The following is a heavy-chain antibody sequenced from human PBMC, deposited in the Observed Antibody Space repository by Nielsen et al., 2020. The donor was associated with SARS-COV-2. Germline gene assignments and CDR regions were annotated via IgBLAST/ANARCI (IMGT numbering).Heavy chain of an antibody. CDR2: INPNSGGT. Sequence: ASVKVSCKASGYTFTGYYMHWVRQAPGQGLEWMGRINPNSGGTNYAQKFQGRVTITRDTSASTAYMELSSLRSEDTAVYYCARDEYSSSPGYWGQGTLVTVSS. CDR3: ARDEYSSSPGY. J-gene: IGHJ4*02. V-gene: IGHV1-2*06. D-gene: IGHD6-13*01. CDR1: GYTFTGYY.